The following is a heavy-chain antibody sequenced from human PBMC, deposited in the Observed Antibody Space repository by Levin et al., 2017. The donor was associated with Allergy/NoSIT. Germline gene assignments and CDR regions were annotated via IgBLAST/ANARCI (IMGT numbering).Heavy chain of an antibody. J-gene: IGHJ3*02. D-gene: IGHD3-10*01. CDR1: GGSFSGYY. Sequence: GSLRLSCAVYGGSFSGYYWSWIRQPPGKGLEWIGEINHSGSTNYNPSLKSRVTISVDTSKNQFSLKLSSVTAADTAVYYCAREAAELLWKPFDIWGQGTMVTVSS. V-gene: IGHV4-34*01. CDR2: INHSGST. CDR3: AREAAELLWKPFDI.